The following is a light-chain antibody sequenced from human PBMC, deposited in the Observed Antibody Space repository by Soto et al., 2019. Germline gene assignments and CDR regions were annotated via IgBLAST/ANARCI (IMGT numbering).Light chain of an antibody. J-gene: IGKJ2*01. CDR1: QGLVYSNGNTF. Sequence: DVVMTQSPLSLPVTLGQSASISCRSTQGLVYSNGNTFLEWFFHGPGQPPRRLIYKVSNRVSGVPDRFSGSGSGTDFALHISRVEAEDVGVYYCLQYTRWPHTFGQGTKVDIK. CDR3: LQYTRWPHT. CDR2: KVS. V-gene: IGKV2-30*01.